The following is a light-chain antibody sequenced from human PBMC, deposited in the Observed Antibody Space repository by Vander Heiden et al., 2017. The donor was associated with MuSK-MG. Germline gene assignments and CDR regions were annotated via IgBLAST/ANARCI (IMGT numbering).Light chain of an antibody. CDR3: QQSYSASIT. V-gene: IGKV1-39*01. J-gene: IGKJ5*01. Sequence: DIQMTQSPSSLSASVGDRVTITCRASQSISNYLNWYQQKPGKAPKLLIYAASSLQSGVPSRFSGSGSGTDFTLTISSLQPEDFATYYCQQSYSASITFGQGTRLXIK. CDR1: QSISNY. CDR2: AAS.